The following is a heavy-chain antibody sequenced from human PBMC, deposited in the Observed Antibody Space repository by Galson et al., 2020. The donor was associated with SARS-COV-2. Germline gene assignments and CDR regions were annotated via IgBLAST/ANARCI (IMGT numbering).Heavy chain of an antibody. CDR2: IKANVHGGTT. Sequence: GESLKISCAASGFNFRNAWMSWVRQAPGKGLEWVGRIKANVHGGTTDYAAPVRGRFAILRDDSQNTMYLQLNSLKTEDTGVYYCTAIVGDGDTFDFWGQGTMLTVSS. V-gene: IGHV3-15*01. CDR3: TAIVGDGDTFDF. D-gene: IGHD1-26*01. CDR1: GFNFRNAW. J-gene: IGHJ3*01.